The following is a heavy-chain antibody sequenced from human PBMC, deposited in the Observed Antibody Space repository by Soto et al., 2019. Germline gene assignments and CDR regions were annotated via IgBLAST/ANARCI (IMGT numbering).Heavy chain of an antibody. V-gene: IGHV1-3*01. D-gene: IGHD5-12*01. CDR2: INPANGDT. CDR1: GYSFTTFF. J-gene: IGHJ4*02. CDR3: ARGPSSGCFDS. Sequence: ASVKVSCKPSGYSFTTFFLHWMRQAPGQRLEWMGWINPANGDTMYSQKFLGRVSSTRDTSATTAYMELTSLTSEDTAVYYCARGPSSGCFDSWGQGTWGAVSP.